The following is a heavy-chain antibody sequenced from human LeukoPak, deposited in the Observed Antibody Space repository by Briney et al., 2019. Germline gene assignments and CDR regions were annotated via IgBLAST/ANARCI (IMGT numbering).Heavy chain of an antibody. V-gene: IGHV1-8*01. J-gene: IGHJ3*02. CDR1: GYTFTSYD. CDR2: MNPNSGNT. CDR3: ARDPSQFTVVGYAFDI. Sequence: GASVKVSCKASGYTFTSYDINWVRQAAGQGLEWMGWMNPNSGNTGYAQKFQGRVTMTRNTSISTAYMELSSLRSEDTAVYYCARDPSQFTVVGYAFDIRGQGTMVTVSS. D-gene: IGHD2-15*01.